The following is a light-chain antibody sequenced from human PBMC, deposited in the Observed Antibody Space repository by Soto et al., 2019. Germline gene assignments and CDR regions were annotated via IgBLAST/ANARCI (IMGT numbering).Light chain of an antibody. Sequence: DIQMTQSPSSLSASVGDRVTITCRASQSISSYLNWYQQKPGKAPKLLIYAASSLQSGVPARFSGSGSGTDFTLTISSLEPEDFAIYFCQQRGNWWTFGQGTKVDIK. V-gene: IGKV1-39*01. CDR3: QQRGNWWT. CDR2: AAS. J-gene: IGKJ1*01. CDR1: QSISSY.